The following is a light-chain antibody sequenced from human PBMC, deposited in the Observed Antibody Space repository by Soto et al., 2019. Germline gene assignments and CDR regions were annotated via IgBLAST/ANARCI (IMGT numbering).Light chain of an antibody. Sequence: EVVMTQSPADLSVSPGETATLSCRASQSISSKLAWYQQKPGQAPRLLIYGAVTRATGIPARFSGSGSTTDFTLTISSLHSEDCAVYYCQQYNNWLSWTFGQGTKVEIK. V-gene: IGKV3-15*01. CDR1: QSISSK. CDR3: QQYNNWLSWT. CDR2: GAV. J-gene: IGKJ1*01.